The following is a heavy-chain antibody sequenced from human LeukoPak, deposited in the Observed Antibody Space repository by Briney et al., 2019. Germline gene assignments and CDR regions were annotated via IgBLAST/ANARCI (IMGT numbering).Heavy chain of an antibody. D-gene: IGHD6-13*01. J-gene: IGHJ4*02. CDR2: VYTTGAGST. Sequence: SETLSLTCTVSGFSITSGYFWGWIRQPPGKGLEWIGNVYTTGAGSTYYNPSLKSRVTISVDTSKNQFSLKLSSVTAADTAVYYCARGAESIAAAGTDYWGQGTLVTVSS. V-gene: IGHV4-38-2*02. CDR3: ARGAESIAAAGTDY. CDR1: GFSITSGYF.